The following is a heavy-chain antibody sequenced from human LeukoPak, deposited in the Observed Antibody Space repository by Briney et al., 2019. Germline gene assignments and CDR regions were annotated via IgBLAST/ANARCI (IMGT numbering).Heavy chain of an antibody. CDR2: IIHIFGTA. D-gene: IGHD6-19*01. J-gene: IGHJ6*04. Sequence: ASVKVSCKASGGTFSSYAISWVRQAPGQGLEWMGGIIHIFGTANYAQKFQGRVTITADKSTSTAYMELSSLRSEDTAVYYCARQGVDSSGWYNYYYYGMDVWGKGTTVTVSS. CDR1: GGTFSSYA. CDR3: ARQGVDSSGWYNYYYYGMDV. V-gene: IGHV1-69*06.